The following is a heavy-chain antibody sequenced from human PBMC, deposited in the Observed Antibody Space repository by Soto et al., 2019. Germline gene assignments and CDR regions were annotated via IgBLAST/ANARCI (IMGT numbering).Heavy chain of an antibody. Sequence: QVQLVESGGGVVQPGGSLRLSCAASGFTFSSHAMHWVRQAPGKGLEWVAVIAYDGINKYYGDSVKGRSIISRDNSKNTLDLQMSSLRAEDTAIYYCAKSLITFGGGTSSYFDSWGQGTLVAVSS. CDR1: GFTFSSHA. J-gene: IGHJ4*02. D-gene: IGHD3-16*01. CDR3: AKSLITFGGGTSSYFDS. V-gene: IGHV3-30-3*01. CDR2: IAYDGINK.